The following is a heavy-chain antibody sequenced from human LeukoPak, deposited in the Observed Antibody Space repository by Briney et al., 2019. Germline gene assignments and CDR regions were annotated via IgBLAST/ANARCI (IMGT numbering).Heavy chain of an antibody. CDR1: GGTFSSYA. V-gene: IGHV1-18*01. Sequence: ASVKVSCKASGGTFSSYAISWVRQAPGQGLEWMGWISAYNGNTNYAQKLQGRVTMTTDTSPSTAYMELRSLRSDDTAVYYCARDVDTAMGYFDYWGQGTLVTVSS. D-gene: IGHD5-18*01. CDR3: ARDVDTAMGYFDY. CDR2: ISAYNGNT. J-gene: IGHJ4*02.